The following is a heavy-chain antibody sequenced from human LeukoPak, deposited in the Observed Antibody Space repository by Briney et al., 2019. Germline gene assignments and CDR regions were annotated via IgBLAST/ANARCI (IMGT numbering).Heavy chain of an antibody. J-gene: IGHJ5*02. Sequence: ASVKVSCKASGGTFSSYAISWVRQAPGQGHEWMGGIIPIFGTTNYAQKFQGRVTITADESTSTAYMELSSLRSEDTAVYYCARDLGGCWFDPWGQGTLVTVSS. CDR2: IIPIFGTT. CDR1: GGTFSSYA. V-gene: IGHV1-69*13. CDR3: ARDLGGCWFDP.